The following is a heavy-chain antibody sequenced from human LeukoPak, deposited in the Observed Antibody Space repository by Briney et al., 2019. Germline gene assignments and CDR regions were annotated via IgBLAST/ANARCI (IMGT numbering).Heavy chain of an antibody. CDR3: AKDALGYSYGLDYFDY. V-gene: IGHV3-30*18. Sequence: GRSLRVSCAASGFTFSSYGMHWVRQAPGKGLEWVALISYDGSNKYYADSVKGRFTISRDNSKNTLYLQMNSLRAEDTAVYYCAKDALGYSYGLDYFDYWGQGTLVTVSS. CDR1: GFTFSSYG. D-gene: IGHD5-18*01. CDR2: ISYDGSNK. J-gene: IGHJ4*02.